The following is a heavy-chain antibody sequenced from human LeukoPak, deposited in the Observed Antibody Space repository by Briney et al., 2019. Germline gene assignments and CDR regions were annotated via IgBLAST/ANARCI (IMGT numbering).Heavy chain of an antibody. V-gene: IGHV1-69*04. D-gene: IGHD3-16*02. CDR2: IIPILGIA. CDR3: ARERDYIWGSYRSQALDY. Sequence: ASVKVSCKASGGTFSSYAISWVRRAPGQGLEWMGRIIPILGIANYAQKFQGRVTITADKSTSTAYMELSSLRSEDTAVYYCARERDYIWGSYRSQALDYWGQGTLVTVSS. J-gene: IGHJ4*02. CDR1: GGTFSSYA.